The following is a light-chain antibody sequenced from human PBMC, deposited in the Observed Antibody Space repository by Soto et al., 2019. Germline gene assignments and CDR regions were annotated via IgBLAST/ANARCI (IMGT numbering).Light chain of an antibody. Sequence: QLTQSPSSLTASIGDRVTITCRATQTINRYLAWYQQKPGAAPKLLIYGASTLQSGVPARFSGSGSGTDFTLTISNLQPEDFATYYCQQLNAYPLTFGQGTRLEIK. J-gene: IGKJ5*01. V-gene: IGKV1-9*01. CDR2: GAS. CDR3: QQLNAYPLT. CDR1: QTINRY.